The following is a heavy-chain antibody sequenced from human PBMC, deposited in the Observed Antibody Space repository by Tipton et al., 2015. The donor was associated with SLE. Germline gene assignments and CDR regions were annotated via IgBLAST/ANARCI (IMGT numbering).Heavy chain of an antibody. Sequence: TLSLTCTVSGDSVGTNYWNWIRQPAGKGLEWIGRINSSGSTNYNSSLKSRVTMSVDTSKRQFSLNLSSVTAADTAVYYCARGRTSLLWGQGTLVTVSS. CDR1: GDSVGTNY. V-gene: IGHV4-4*07. CDR2: INSSGST. D-gene: IGHD1-26*01. J-gene: IGHJ4*02. CDR3: ARGRTSLL.